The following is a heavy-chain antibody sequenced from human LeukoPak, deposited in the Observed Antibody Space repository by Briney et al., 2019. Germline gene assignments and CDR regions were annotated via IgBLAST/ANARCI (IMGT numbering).Heavy chain of an antibody. D-gene: IGHD3-22*01. CDR1: GGTFSSYA. Sequence: SVKVSCKASGGTFSSYAISWVRQAPGHGLEWMGGIIPIFGTANYAQKFQGRVTITTDESTSTAYMELSSLRSEDTAVYYCARGKWGRSGYYYRVGRDAFDIWGQGTMVTVSS. CDR2: IIPIFGTA. J-gene: IGHJ3*02. V-gene: IGHV1-69*05. CDR3: ARGKWGRSGYYYRVGRDAFDI.